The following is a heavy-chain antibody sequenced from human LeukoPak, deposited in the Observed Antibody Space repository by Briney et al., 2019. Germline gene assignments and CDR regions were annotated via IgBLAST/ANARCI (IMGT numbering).Heavy chain of an antibody. CDR2: IYSGDSDT. D-gene: IGHD3-10*01. Sequence: GESLKISSKGSGYSFTSYCIGWVRQMPGKSLEWMGIIYSGDSDTRYSPSFQGQVTISADKSISTAYLQWSSLKASDTAMYYCARQLSRGGDYWGQGTLVTVSS. CDR3: ARQLSRGGDY. J-gene: IGHJ4*02. V-gene: IGHV5-51*01. CDR1: GYSFTSYC.